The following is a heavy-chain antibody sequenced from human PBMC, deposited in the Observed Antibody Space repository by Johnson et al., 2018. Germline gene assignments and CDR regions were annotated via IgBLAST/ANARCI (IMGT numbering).Heavy chain of an antibody. CDR2: LSRSNSYG. CDR1: GFTFSSYS. CDR3: VRDLSTTTGGYFQH. D-gene: IGHD1-14*01. J-gene: IGHJ1*01. V-gene: IGHV3-21*01. Sequence: EVQLLETGGGLVKPGGSLRLSCVASGFTFSSYSMTWVRQAPGKGLEWVSSLSRSNSYGDYADSVTGRFTISRDNAKKSLDLQMNSLRVEDTAVYYCVRDLSTTTGGYFQHGGQGTLVTVSS.